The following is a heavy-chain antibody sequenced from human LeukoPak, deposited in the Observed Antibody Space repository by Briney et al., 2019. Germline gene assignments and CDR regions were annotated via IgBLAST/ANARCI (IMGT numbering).Heavy chain of an antibody. J-gene: IGHJ4*02. Sequence: PGGSLRLSCAASGFTFSSFWMSWIRQAPGKGLEWVASIKEDGREKYYVDSVKGRFTISRDNAKNSLYLQMNNLKAEDTAMYYCVRFMRGTIGGDNWGQGTLVTVSA. D-gene: IGHD3-16*01. CDR1: GFTFSSFW. CDR2: IKEDGREK. CDR3: VRFMRGTIGGDN. V-gene: IGHV3-7*01.